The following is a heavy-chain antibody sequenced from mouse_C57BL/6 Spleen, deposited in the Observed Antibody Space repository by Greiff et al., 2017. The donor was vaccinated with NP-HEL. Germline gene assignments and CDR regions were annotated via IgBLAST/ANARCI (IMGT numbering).Heavy chain of an antibody. CDR2: IDPSDSYT. V-gene: IGHV1-69*01. Sequence: QVQLKQPGAELVMPGASVKLSCKASGYTFTSYWMHWVKQRPGQGLEWIGEIDPSDSYTNYNQKFKGKSTLTVDKSSSTAYMQLSSLTSEDSAVYYCARSNYSPYYFDYWGQGTTLTVSS. J-gene: IGHJ2*01. CDR3: ARSNYSPYYFDY. D-gene: IGHD2-12*01. CDR1: GYTFTSYW.